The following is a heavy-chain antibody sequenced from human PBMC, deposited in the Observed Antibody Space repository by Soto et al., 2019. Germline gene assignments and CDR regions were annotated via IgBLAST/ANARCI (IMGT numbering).Heavy chain of an antibody. V-gene: IGHV1-69*15. Sequence: QVQLVQSGAEVKKPGSSVKVSCKVSGGTFSNYAIDWVRLAPGHGLEWMGRIVPIFGTTYYTHKFQGRATIIADDSTTTAYLQMSSLRSEDTAIYYCARVEAVAGLYNYHGLDVWGQGTAVTVSS. D-gene: IGHD6-19*01. CDR3: ARVEAVAGLYNYHGLDV. J-gene: IGHJ6*02. CDR1: GGTFSNYA. CDR2: IVPIFGTT.